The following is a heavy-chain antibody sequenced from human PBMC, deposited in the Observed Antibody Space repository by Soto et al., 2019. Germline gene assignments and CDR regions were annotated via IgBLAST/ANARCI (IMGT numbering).Heavy chain of an antibody. D-gene: IGHD6-19*01. J-gene: IGHJ4*02. CDR1: GFTFTSYE. CDR3: VRWLGGRSDY. V-gene: IGHV3-48*03. Sequence: XGSLILSCSASGFTFTSYEMNWVRQAPGKGLEWVSYISSGGNTIYYADSVKGRFTISRDNAKNSLYLQMNSLRAEDTAVYYCVRWLGGRSDYWGQGNLVTVSS. CDR2: ISSGGNTI.